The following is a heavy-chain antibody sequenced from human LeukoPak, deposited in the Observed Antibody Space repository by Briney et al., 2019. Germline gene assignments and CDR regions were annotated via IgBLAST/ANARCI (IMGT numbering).Heavy chain of an antibody. Sequence: SQTLSLTCAISGDSVSSNSAAWNWIRQSPSRGLEWLGRTYYTSKWYNDYAASVKSRIIINPHTSKNQFSLQLKSVTPEDTAVYLCARGGNWGSYWSFDVWGRGTLVTVSS. CDR1: GDSVSSNSAA. CDR3: ARGGNWGSYWSFDV. CDR2: TYYTSKWYN. D-gene: IGHD7-27*01. J-gene: IGHJ2*01. V-gene: IGHV6-1*01.